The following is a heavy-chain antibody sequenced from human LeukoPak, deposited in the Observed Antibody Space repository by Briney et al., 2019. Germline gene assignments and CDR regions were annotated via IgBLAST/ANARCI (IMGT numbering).Heavy chain of an antibody. CDR3: AKDRVFWFDP. D-gene: IGHD6-13*01. CDR2: ISGSGGST. V-gene: IGHV3-23*01. J-gene: IGHJ5*02. CDR1: GFTFSSYT. Sequence: WGSLRLSCAASGFTFSSYTMSWVRQAPGKGLEWVSAISGSGGSTYYADSVKGRFTISRDNSKNSLYLQMNSLRAEDTAVYYCAKDRVFWFDPWGQGTLVTVSS.